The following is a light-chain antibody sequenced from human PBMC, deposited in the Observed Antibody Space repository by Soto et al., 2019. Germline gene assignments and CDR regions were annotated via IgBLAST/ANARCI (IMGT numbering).Light chain of an antibody. Sequence: DIVMTQSPDSLAVSLGERATINCKSSQSVLYSSNNKNYLAWYQQKPGQTPKLLIYWASTREYGVPDRFSGSGSGKDFTITISSLQAEDVAVYFCHQYYSSPFTFGQGTKLEIK. CDR3: HQYYSSPFT. V-gene: IGKV4-1*01. J-gene: IGKJ2*01. CDR2: WAS. CDR1: QSVLYSSNNKNY.